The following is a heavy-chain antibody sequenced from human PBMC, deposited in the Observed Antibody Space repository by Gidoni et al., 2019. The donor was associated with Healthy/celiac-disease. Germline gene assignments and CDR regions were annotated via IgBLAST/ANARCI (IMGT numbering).Heavy chain of an antibody. CDR1: GGSISSSSYC. D-gene: IGHD2-2*01. J-gene: IGHJ4*02. CDR3: ARTEPAETGSFFDY. CDR2: IYYSGST. V-gene: IGHV4-39*01. Sequence: QLQLQESGPGLVKPSETLSLTCTVSGGSISSSSYCWGWIRQPPGKGLEWIGSIYYSGSTYYNPSLKSRVTISVDTSKNQFSLKLSSVTAADTAVYYCARTEPAETGSFFDYWGQGTLVTVSS.